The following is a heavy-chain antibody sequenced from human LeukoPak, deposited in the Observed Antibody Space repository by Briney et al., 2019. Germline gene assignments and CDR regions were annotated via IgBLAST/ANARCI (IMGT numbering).Heavy chain of an antibody. CDR3: AREGDWLAQPLDF. J-gene: IGHJ4*02. CDR2: ISYDGNIK. Sequence: GGSLRLSCAASGFTFSTYVMHWVRQAPGKGLEWVAFISYDGNIKNYADSVKGRFTISRDNSKNTVYLQMNSLRVEDTAVYYCAREGDWLAQPLDFWGQGTLVTVSS. V-gene: IGHV3-30-3*01. D-gene: IGHD3/OR15-3a*01. CDR1: GFTFSTYV.